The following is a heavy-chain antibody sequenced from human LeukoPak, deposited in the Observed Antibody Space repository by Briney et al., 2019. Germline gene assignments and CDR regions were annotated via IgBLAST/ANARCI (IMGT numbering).Heavy chain of an antibody. CDR3: ATYDFWSAGPGAWFDP. D-gene: IGHD3-3*01. CDR1: GGSISSSSYY. CDR2: IYYSGST. Sequence: PSETLSLTCTVSGGSISSSSYYWGWIRQPPGKGLEWIGSIYYSGSTYYNPSLKSRVTISVDTSKNQFSLKLSSVTAADTAVYYCATYDFWSAGPGAWFDPWGQGTLVTVSS. J-gene: IGHJ5*02. V-gene: IGHV4-39*07.